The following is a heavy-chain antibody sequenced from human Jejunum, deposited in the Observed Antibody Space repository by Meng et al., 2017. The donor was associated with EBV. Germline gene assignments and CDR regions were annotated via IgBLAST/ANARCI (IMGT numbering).Heavy chain of an antibody. J-gene: IGHJ4*02. D-gene: IGHD4-23*01. CDR1: GFSFSIYG. Sequence: EEQVVESGGGLVQPGGSLRLSCAASGFSFSIYGMSWVRQAPGKGLECVSGISGNSITTSYADSVKGRFTISRDNSKNTVFPQMNSLRAEDTAIYYCAKSLFGGNTVWGQGTLVTVSS. CDR2: ISGNSITT. V-gene: IGHV3-23*04. CDR3: AKSLFGGNTV.